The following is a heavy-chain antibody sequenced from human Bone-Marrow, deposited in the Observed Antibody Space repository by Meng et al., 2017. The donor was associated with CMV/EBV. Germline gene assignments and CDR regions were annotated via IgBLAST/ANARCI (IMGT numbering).Heavy chain of an antibody. J-gene: IGHJ6*02. V-gene: IGHV1-8*01. CDR3: ARGGYCSGGSWPYYYYYGMDV. D-gene: IGHD2-15*01. Sequence: ASVKVSCKVSGYTFTSYDINWVRQATGQGLEWMGWMNPNSGNTGYAQKFQGRVTMTRNTSISTAYMELSSLRSEDTAVYYCARGGYCSGGSWPYYYYYGMDVWGQGTTVTVSS. CDR1: GYTFTSYD. CDR2: MNPNSGNT.